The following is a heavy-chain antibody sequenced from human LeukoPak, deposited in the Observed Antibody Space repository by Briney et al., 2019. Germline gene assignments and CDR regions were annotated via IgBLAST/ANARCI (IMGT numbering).Heavy chain of an antibody. D-gene: IGHD3-9*01. V-gene: IGHV1-2*02. J-gene: IGHJ4*02. CDR2: INPNSGDT. CDR3: ARDLLGRYFGY. Sequence: ASVTVSCKASGYTFTGYYMHWVRQAPGQGLEWMGWINPNSGDTNYAQKFQGRVTMTRDTSISTAYMELSRLTSDDTAVYYCARDLLGRYFGYWGQGTLVTVSS. CDR1: GYTFTGYY.